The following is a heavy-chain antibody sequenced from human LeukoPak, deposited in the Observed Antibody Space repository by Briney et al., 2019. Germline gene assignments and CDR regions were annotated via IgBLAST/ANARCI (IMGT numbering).Heavy chain of an antibody. CDR2: TYYRSKWHN. CDR1: GDSVSSNSAT. V-gene: IGHV6-1*01. CDR3: ARWSNQWPTGFDY. Sequence: SQTLSLTCAISGDSVSSNSATWNWIRQSPSRGLEWLGRTYYRSKWHNDYGVSVKSRITIDPDTSKNQFSLQLNSVTPEDTAVYYCARWSNQWPTGFDYWGQGTLVTVSS. J-gene: IGHJ4*02. D-gene: IGHD6-19*01.